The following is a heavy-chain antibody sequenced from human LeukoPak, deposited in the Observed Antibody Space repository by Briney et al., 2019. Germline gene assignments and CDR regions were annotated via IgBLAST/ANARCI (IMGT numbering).Heavy chain of an antibody. CDR2: IYTSGST. V-gene: IGHV4-4*07. CDR3: ARRSPQSYYYGSGSNRYFDY. CDR1: GGSISSYY. D-gene: IGHD3-10*01. J-gene: IGHJ4*02. Sequence: SETLSLTCTVSGGSISSYYWSWIRQPAGKGLEWIGRIYTSGSTNYNPSLKSRVTMSVDTSKNQFSLKLSSVTAADTAVYYCARRSPQSYYYGSGSNRYFDYRGQGTLVTVSS.